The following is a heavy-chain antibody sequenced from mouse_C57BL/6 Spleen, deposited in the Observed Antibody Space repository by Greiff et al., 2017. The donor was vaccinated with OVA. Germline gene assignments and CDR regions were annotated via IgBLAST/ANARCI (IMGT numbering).Heavy chain of an antibody. CDR1: GYTFTSYW. J-gene: IGHJ2*01. Sequence: QVQLQQPGAELVKPGASVKLSCKASGYTFTSYWMQWVKQRPGQGLEWIGEIDPSDSYTNYNQKFKGKATLTVDTSSSTAYMQLSSLTSEDSAVYYCARRNRLKYDYDGVDYWGQGTTLTVSS. CDR3: ARRNRLKYDYDGVDY. D-gene: IGHD2-4*01. CDR2: IDPSDSYT. V-gene: IGHV1-50*01.